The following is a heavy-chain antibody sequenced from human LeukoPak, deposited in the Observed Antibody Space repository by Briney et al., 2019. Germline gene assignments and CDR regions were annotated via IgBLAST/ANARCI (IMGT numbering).Heavy chain of an antibody. CDR2: IYPGDSDT. V-gene: IGHV5-51*01. J-gene: IGHJ4*02. CDR3: ARHPIPPEDTAMSWYFDY. D-gene: IGHD5-18*01. CDR1: GYSFTSYW. Sequence: GESLQISCKGSGYSFTSYWIGWVRQLPGKGLEWMGIIYPGDSDTRYSPSFQGQVTTSADKSISTAYLQWSSLKASDTAMYYCARHPIPPEDTAMSWYFDYWGQGTLVTVSS.